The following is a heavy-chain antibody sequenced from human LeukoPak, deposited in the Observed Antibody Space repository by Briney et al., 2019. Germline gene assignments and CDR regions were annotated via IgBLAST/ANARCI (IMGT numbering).Heavy chain of an antibody. J-gene: IGHJ3*02. V-gene: IGHV3-21*01. CDR3: ARDKKSLWFGEGVAFYI. D-gene: IGHD3-10*01. CDR1: GLSSYS. CDR2: ISSSSSYI. Sequence: PGGSLRLSCAASGLSSYSMNWVRQAPGKGLEWVSSISSSSSYIYYADSVKGRFTISRDNAKNSLYLQMNSLRAEDTAVYYCARDKKSLWFGEGVAFYIWGQRTNVTVSS.